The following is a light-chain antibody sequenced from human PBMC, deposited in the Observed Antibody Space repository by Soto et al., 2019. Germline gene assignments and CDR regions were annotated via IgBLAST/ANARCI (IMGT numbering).Light chain of an antibody. CDR1: QSVSSW. J-gene: IGKJ1*01. V-gene: IGKV1-5*03. CDR2: KAS. Sequence: DVQLTQSPSTLSASVGDRVTITCRASQSVSSWLAWYQAKPGKAPNLLIYKASTLESGVPSRFSGSGSGTEFTLTISSLQPDDFATYYCQQYRSYSWTFGXGTKXXX. CDR3: QQYRSYSWT.